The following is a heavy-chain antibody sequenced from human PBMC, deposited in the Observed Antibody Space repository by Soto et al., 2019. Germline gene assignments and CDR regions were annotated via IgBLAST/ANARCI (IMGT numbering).Heavy chain of an antibody. V-gene: IGHV1-69*18. Sequence: QVQLVQSGAEVKKPGSSVKVSCKASGGTFNTYSFGWLRQAPGQGLQWMGSIIPFIGAPNYAQNFQDRVTITADESTTTAYMELSGLKSEDTAVYFCARGGDSSSLRAFYSYGFGVWGQGTAVTVSS. CDR2: IIPFIGAP. D-gene: IGHD6-6*01. CDR3: ARGGDSSSLRAFYSYGFGV. CDR1: GGTFNTYS. J-gene: IGHJ6*02.